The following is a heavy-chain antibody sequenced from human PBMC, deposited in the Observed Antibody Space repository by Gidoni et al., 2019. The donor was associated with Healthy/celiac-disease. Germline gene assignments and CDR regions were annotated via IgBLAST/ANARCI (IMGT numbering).Heavy chain of an antibody. CDR1: GFTFSSYA. CDR2: ISYDGSNK. J-gene: IGHJ4*02. V-gene: IGHV3-30-3*01. Sequence: QVQLVESGGGGGQPGRSLRRSCAAPGFTFSSYALHWVRQAPGRGLEWLAVISYDGSNKYYADSVKGRFTISRDNSKNTLYLQMTSLRAEDTAVYYCARDRGTLFGVVITPDYWGQGTLVTVSS. D-gene: IGHD3-3*01. CDR3: ARDRGTLFGVVITPDY.